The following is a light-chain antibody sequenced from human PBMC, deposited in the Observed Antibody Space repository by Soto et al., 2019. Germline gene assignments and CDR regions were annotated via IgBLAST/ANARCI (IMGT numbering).Light chain of an antibody. V-gene: IGKV1-27*01. J-gene: IGKJ1*01. CDR2: GAS. Sequence: DIQMTQSPSSLPASVGDRVTITCRASQGIGNYLVWYQQKPGKVPKLLIYGASILQSGVPSRFSGSGSGTYFSLTISSLQPEDAATYYCQKYDTVPWTFVQGTKVEIK. CDR3: QKYDTVPWT. CDR1: QGIGNY.